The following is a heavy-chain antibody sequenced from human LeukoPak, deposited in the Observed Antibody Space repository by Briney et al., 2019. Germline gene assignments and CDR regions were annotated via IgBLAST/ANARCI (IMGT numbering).Heavy chain of an antibody. V-gene: IGHV3-30*14. CDR2: ISDDGGRK. D-gene: IGHD6-13*01. Sequence: GGSLRLSCVASGFTFSGYPMHWVRQTPGKGLDWVAIISDDGGRKFYADSVKGRFTISRDNSKNTLYLQMNSLRAEDTAVYYCASPKPMKGGSSWYGAFDIWGQGTMVTVSS. CDR3: ASPKPMKGGSSWYGAFDI. CDR1: GFTFSGYP. J-gene: IGHJ3*02.